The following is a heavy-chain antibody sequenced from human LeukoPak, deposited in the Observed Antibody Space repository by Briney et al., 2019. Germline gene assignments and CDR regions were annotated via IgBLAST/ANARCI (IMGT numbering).Heavy chain of an antibody. CDR1: GFSLSNYW. Sequence: GGSLRVSCAASGFSLSNYWMHWVRQAPGKGLMWVSQVSPDGSQTFYADSVKGRFTISRDNAKNTLFLQMDSLRAEDTALYYCVRSLRSADFWGQGTLVTVSS. V-gene: IGHV3-74*01. CDR3: VRSLRSADF. CDR2: VSPDGSQT. J-gene: IGHJ4*02.